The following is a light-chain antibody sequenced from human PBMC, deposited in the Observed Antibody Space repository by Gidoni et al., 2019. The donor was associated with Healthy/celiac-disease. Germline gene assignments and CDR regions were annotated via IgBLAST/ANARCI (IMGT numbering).Light chain of an antibody. V-gene: IGKV1-39*01. CDR1: QSISSY. CDR2: AAS. CDR3: QQSYSTRGT. J-gene: IGKJ1*01. Sequence: DIQMTHYPSSLSASVGDRVTITCRASQSISSYLNWYQQNPGKAPKLLIYAASSLQSGVPSRFSGSGSGTDFTLTISSLQPEDFATYYCQQSYSTRGTFGQGTKVEIK.